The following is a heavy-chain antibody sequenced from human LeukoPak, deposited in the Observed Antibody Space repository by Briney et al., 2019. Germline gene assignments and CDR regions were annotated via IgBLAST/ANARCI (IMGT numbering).Heavy chain of an antibody. Sequence: ASVKVSCKASGYTFTSYDINWVRQATGQGLERMGWMNPNGGNTGYAQKFQGRVTMTRNTSISTAYMELSSLRSEDTAVYYCARGLNLHGYDIWGQGTMVTVSS. D-gene: IGHD5-18*01. CDR2: MNPNGGNT. V-gene: IGHV1-8*01. J-gene: IGHJ3*02. CDR3: ARGLNLHGYDI. CDR1: GYTFTSYD.